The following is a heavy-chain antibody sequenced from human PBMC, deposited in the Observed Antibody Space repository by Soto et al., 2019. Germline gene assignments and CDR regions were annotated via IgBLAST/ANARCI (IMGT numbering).Heavy chain of an antibody. V-gene: IGHV4-30-2*01. CDR1: GASISSGGHS. Sequence: PSETLSLTCAVSGASISSGGHSWTWIRQPPGEGLEWIGYFSHTGGTYYNPSLKSRVIISVDGSKNHLSLKLRYVTAADTAVYYCARPNGYPDSWGQGSLVT. J-gene: IGHJ4*02. D-gene: IGHD1-1*01. CDR2: FSHTGGT. CDR3: ARPNGYPDS.